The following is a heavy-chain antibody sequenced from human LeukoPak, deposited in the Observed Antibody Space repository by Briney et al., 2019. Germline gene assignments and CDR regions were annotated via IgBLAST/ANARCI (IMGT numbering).Heavy chain of an antibody. D-gene: IGHD1-26*01. V-gene: IGHV4-59*08. Sequence: PSETLSLTRTVSGGSISSYYWSWIRQPPGKGLEWIGCFYYSGNTHSNPSLKSRVTISVDTSKNQFSLKLMSVTAADTAVYYCATVRPENSGSYYWDYWGQGTLVTVSS. CDR2: FYYSGNT. CDR3: ATVRPENSGSYYWDY. CDR1: GGSISSYY. J-gene: IGHJ4*02.